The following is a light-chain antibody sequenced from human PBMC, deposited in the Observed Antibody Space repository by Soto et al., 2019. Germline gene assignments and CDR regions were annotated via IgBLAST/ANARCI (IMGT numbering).Light chain of an antibody. CDR3: QQYDNLLYT. J-gene: IGKJ2*01. V-gene: IGKV1-33*01. CDR2: AAS. Sequence: DIQMTQSPSSLSASVGDRVTITCQASQDISNYLNWYQQKPGKAPKLLIYAASNLETGVPSRFSGSGSGTDFTFTSSSLQPADIATYYCQQYDNLLYTFGQGTKLEIK. CDR1: QDISNY.